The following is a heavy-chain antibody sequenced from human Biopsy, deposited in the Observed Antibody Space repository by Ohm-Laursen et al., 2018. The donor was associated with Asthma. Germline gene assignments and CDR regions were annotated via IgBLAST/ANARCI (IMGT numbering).Heavy chain of an antibody. D-gene: IGHD6-19*01. CDR2: ISFDGRYE. J-gene: IGHJ4*02. Sequence: SLRLSCAASGFSFGSFGMHWVRQVPGKGPEWVALISFDGRYEYYADSVKGRFTISRDNSKNTLSLQMNSLTAEDTAVYYCAREGVAGTHIEDWGQGTLATVSS. CDR1: GFSFGSFG. CDR3: AREGVAGTHIED. V-gene: IGHV3-30*03.